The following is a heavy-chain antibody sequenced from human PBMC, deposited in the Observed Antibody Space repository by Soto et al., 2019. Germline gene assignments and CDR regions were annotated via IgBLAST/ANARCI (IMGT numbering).Heavy chain of an antibody. CDR2: ISPGSRYP. Sequence: GGSLRLSCASSGFTFSDYYMSWIRQAPGKGLEWLSYISPGSRYPAYADSVKGRFTISRDNARRSLSLKMNSLTVDDTAIYYCVRGGGGGLFDPWGQGSLVTSPQ. CDR1: GFTFSDYY. D-gene: IGHD2-15*01. CDR3: VRGGGGGLFDP. J-gene: IGHJ5*02. V-gene: IGHV3-11*06.